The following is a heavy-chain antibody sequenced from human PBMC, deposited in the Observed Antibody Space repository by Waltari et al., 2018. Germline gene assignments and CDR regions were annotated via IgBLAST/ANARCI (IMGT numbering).Heavy chain of an antibody. CDR3: ARGSMVVAATRYYYYYYMDV. CDR1: GGSISSYY. V-gene: IGHV4-4*09. Sequence: QVQLQESGPGLVKPSETLSLTCTVSGGSISSYYWSWIRQPPGKGLEWIGYIYTRGSTNHNPCLKSRVTISVDTSKNQFSLKLSAVTAADTAVYYCARGSMVVAATRYYYYYYMDVWGKGTTVTVSS. CDR2: IYTRGST. J-gene: IGHJ6*03. D-gene: IGHD2-15*01.